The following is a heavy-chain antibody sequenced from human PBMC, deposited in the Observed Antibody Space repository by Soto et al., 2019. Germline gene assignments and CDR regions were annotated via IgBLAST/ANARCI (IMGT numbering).Heavy chain of an antibody. D-gene: IGHD1-26*01. CDR1: GGSISSSSYY. CDR3: ARRVGAILGFDP. J-gene: IGHJ5*02. Sequence: SQTLSLTCTVSGGSISSSSYYWGWIRQPPGKGLEWIGSIYYSGSTYYNPSLKSRVTISVDTSKNQFSLKLSSVTAADTAVYYCARRVGAILGFDPWGQGTLVTVSS. CDR2: IYYSGST. V-gene: IGHV4-39*01.